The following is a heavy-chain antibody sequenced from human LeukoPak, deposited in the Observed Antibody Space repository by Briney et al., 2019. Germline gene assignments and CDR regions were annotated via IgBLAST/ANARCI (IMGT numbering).Heavy chain of an antibody. Sequence: ASAKVSCKASGYTFTGYYMHWVRQAPGQGLEWMGWINPNSGGTNYAQKFQGRVTMTRDTSISTAYMELKSLRSDDTAVYYCARDFHDSSGYGAYWGQGTLVTVSS. CDR3: ARDFHDSSGYGAY. D-gene: IGHD3-22*01. CDR1: GYTFTGYY. CDR2: INPNSGGT. J-gene: IGHJ4*02. V-gene: IGHV1-2*02.